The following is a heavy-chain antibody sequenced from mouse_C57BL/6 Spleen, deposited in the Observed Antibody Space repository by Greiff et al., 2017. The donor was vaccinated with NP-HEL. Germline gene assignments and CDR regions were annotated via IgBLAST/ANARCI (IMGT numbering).Heavy chain of an antibody. CDR3: AREYYGSSYEFAY. CDR2: INPNNGGT. J-gene: IGHJ3*01. D-gene: IGHD1-1*01. CDR1: GYTFTDYN. Sequence: EVQLQQSGPELVKPGASVKMSCKASGYTFTDYNMHWVKQSHGKSLEWIGYINPNNGGTSYNQKFKGKATLTVNKSSSTAYMELRSLTSEDSAVYYCAREYYGSSYEFAYWGQGTLVTVSA. V-gene: IGHV1-22*01.